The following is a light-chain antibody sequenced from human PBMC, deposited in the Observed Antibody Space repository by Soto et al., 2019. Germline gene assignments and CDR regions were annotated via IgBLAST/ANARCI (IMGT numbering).Light chain of an antibody. CDR1: QSISSW. CDR3: QQYNSYSRT. CDR2: KAS. V-gene: IGKV1-5*03. J-gene: IGKJ1*01. Sequence: DIQMTQSPSTLSASVGDRVTITCRASQSISSWLAWYQQKPGKAPKLLIYKASSIDSGVPSRFSGSGSGTDFTLTISSLQPDDFATYYCQQYNSYSRTFGQGTKVEMK.